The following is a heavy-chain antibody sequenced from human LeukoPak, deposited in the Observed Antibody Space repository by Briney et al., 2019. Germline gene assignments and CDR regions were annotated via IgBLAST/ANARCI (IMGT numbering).Heavy chain of an antibody. CDR1: GFPFSDYD. D-gene: IGHD3-3*01. Sequence: GGSLRLSCAASGFPFSDYDMSWVRQAPGKGLEWVSYIGPDGSNIKYADSVKGRFTISRDNAKNSLYLQMNSLSAEDTAVYYCAKDSLRSHYDFWSGYPDYWGQGTLVTVSS. V-gene: IGHV3-11*01. J-gene: IGHJ4*02. CDR3: AKDSLRSHYDFWSGYPDY. CDR2: IGPDGSNI.